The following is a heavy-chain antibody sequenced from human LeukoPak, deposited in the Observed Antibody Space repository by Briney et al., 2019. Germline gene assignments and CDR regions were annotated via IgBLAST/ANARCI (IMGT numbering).Heavy chain of an antibody. V-gene: IGHV3-23*01. CDR3: ARMDYGDSGDYYYYYGMDV. CDR1: GFTFSSYA. D-gene: IGHD4-17*01. Sequence: GGSLRLPCAASGFTFSSYAMSWVRQAPGKGLEWVSAISGSGGSTYYADSVKGRFTISRDNSKNTLYLQMNSLRAEDTAVYYCARMDYGDSGDYYYYYGMDVWVQGTTVTVCS. CDR2: ISGSGGST. J-gene: IGHJ6*01.